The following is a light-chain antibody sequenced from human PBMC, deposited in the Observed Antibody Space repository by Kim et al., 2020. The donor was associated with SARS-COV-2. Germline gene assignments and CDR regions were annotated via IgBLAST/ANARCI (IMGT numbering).Light chain of an antibody. CDR3: QSYDSSLNGV. Sequence: GQSVTISCTGSSSNIGAGYDVQWYQQLPGTAPKLLIYGNTNRPSGVPDRFSGSKSGTSASLAITGLQAEDEADYYCQSYDSSLNGVFGGGTQLTVL. J-gene: IGLJ3*02. CDR1: SSNIGAGYD. CDR2: GNT. V-gene: IGLV1-40*01.